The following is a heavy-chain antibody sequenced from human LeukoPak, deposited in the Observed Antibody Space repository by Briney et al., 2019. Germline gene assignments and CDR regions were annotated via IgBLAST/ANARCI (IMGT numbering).Heavy chain of an antibody. CDR1: GFTFSSYS. CDR2: ISSSGSTI. J-gene: IGHJ4*02. V-gene: IGHV3-48*04. D-gene: IGHD6-19*01. Sequence: GGSLRLSCAASGFTFSSYSMNWVRQAPGKGLEWVSYISSSGSTIYYADSVKGRFTISRDNAKNSLYLQMNSLRAEDTAVYYCARDIAVAGGFDYWGQGTLVTVSS. CDR3: ARDIAVAGGFDY.